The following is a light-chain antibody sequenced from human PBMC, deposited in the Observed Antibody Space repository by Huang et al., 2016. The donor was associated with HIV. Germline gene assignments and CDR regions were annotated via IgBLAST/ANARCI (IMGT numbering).Light chain of an antibody. CDR1: QGISNY. CDR3: QQYYSTPPWT. Sequence: DIQMTQSPSSLSASVGDRVTITCRTSQGISNYLAWYQQKPGKAPKLLLYGASRFESGVPSRFSGNRSGTDFTLTISTLQPEDVATYYCQQYYSTPPWTFGQGTKVEI. CDR2: GAS. V-gene: IGKV1-NL1*01. J-gene: IGKJ1*01.